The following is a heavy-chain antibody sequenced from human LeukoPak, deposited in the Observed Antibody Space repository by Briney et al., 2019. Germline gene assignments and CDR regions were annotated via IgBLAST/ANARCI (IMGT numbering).Heavy chain of an antibody. V-gene: IGHV4-59*01. CDR3: ARDADSYGYYSPLGY. CDR2: IYYSRNT. J-gene: IGHJ4*02. Sequence: SETLSLTCTVSGGSISSYFWSWTRQPPGKGLEWIGYIYYSRNTNYNPSLKSRVTISVDTSTNQFSLKLSSVTAADTAVYYCARDADSYGYYSPLGYWGQGTLVTVSS. CDR1: GGSISSYF. D-gene: IGHD3-22*01.